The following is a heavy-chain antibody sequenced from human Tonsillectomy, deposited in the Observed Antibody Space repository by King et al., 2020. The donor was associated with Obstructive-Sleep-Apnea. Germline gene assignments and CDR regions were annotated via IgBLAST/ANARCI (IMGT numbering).Heavy chain of an antibody. J-gene: IGHJ4*02. CDR2: IYHSGST. V-gene: IGHV4-4*02. Sequence: VQLQESGPGLVKPSGTLSLTCAVSGGSISSSYWWSWVRQPPGKGLEWIGEIYHSGSTNYNPSLKSRVTISVDKSKNQFSLKLSSVTAADTAVYYCARDLSSYYDSSGSHFDYWGQGTLVTVSS. D-gene: IGHD3-22*01. CDR3: ARDLSSYYDSSGSHFDY. CDR1: GGSISSSYW.